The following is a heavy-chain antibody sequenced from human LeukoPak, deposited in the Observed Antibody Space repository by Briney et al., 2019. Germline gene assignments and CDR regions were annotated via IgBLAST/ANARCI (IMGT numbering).Heavy chain of an antibody. CDR2: LSGSGITT. V-gene: IGHV3-23*01. Sequence: GGSLRLSCAASGLTFSNSATSWLRQAPGKGLEWVSTLSGSGITTYYADSVKGRFTISRDNSKNTLYLQMNTLRAEDSALYYCAKGIYSSGWSYFDYWGHGTLVTVSS. CDR3: AKGIYSSGWSYFDY. D-gene: IGHD6-19*01. CDR1: GLTFSNSA. J-gene: IGHJ4*01.